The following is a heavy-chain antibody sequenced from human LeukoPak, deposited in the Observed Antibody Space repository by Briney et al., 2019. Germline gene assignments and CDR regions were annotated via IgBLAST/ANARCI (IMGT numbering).Heavy chain of an antibody. CDR2: IYYSGST. Sequence: QPSETLSLTCTVSGGSISSYYWSWIRQPPGKGLEWIGYIYYSGSTNYNPSLKSRVTISVDTSKNQFSLKLSSVTAADTAVYYCARGGRSFDYWGQGTLVTVSS. V-gene: IGHV4-59*01. J-gene: IGHJ4*02. D-gene: IGHD3-10*01. CDR3: ARGGRSFDY. CDR1: GGSISSYY.